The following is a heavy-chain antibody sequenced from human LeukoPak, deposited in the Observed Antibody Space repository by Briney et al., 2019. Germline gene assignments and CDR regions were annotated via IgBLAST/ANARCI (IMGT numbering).Heavy chain of an antibody. CDR3: ARAIYGSGSYYKNYYYYYMDV. CDR1: GFTFSDYS. Sequence: GGSLRLSCAASGFTFSDYSMNWVRQAPGMGLEWVSSISSESTYILYADSVKGRFTISRDNAKNSLYLQMDSLRAEDTAVYYCARAIYGSGSYYKNYYYYYMDVWGKGTTVTVSS. D-gene: IGHD3-10*01. J-gene: IGHJ6*03. V-gene: IGHV3-21*01. CDR2: ISSESTYI.